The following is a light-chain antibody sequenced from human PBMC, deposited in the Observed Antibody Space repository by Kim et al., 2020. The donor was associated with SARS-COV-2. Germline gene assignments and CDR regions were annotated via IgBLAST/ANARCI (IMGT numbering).Light chain of an antibody. V-gene: IGLV3-9*01. CDR2: RDS. Sequence: SVALGQTARITCWGDNIEKRNVHWYQQKPGQAPILVIYRDSKRPSGIPERVSGSNSGNTATLTISGVQARDEADYYCQVWDGSAVVFGGGTKLTVL. CDR1: NIEKRN. J-gene: IGLJ2*01. CDR3: QVWDGSAVV.